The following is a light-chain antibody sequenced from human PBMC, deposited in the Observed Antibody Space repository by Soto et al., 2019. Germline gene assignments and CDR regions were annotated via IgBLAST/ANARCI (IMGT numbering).Light chain of an antibody. CDR3: QTWGTGIVV. V-gene: IGLV4-69*01. Sequence: QLVLTQSPSASASLGASVKLTCTLSSGHSSYAIAWHQQQPEKGTRYLMKLNSDGSHSKGDGIPDRFSGSSAGAERYLTIARLQDEDEADYYCQTWGTGIVVFGGGTKVTVL. J-gene: IGLJ2*01. CDR1: SGHSSYA. CDR2: LNSDGSH.